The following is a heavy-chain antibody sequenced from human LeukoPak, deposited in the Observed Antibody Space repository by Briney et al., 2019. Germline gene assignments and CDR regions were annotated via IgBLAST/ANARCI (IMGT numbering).Heavy chain of an antibody. V-gene: IGHV6-1*01. Sequence: SQTLSLTCALSGDTVSSNSAAWNWIRQSPSGGLEWLGRTYYRSKWYNDYAVSVKSRITINPDTSKNQFSLQLNSVTPEDTAVYYCAREGGYSGYDYGRSYNYWGQGTLVTVSS. D-gene: IGHD5-12*01. CDR1: GDTVSSNSAA. J-gene: IGHJ4*02. CDR3: AREGGYSGYDYGRSYNY. CDR2: TYYRSKWYN.